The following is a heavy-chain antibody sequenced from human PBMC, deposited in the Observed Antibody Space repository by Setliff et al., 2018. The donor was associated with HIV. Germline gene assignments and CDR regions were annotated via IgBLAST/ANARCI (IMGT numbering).Heavy chain of an antibody. Sequence: SETLSLTCTVSGASISNNTYSWAWIRQSPGKGLEWIGSLYSSGRTYYNSSLKSRVTISVDTSMNQFSLRLDSLTAADTAMYYCAGSYGSSWFAPSDYWGQGTLVTVSS. CDR3: AGSYGSSWFAPSDY. CDR2: LYSSGRT. CDR1: GASISNNTYS. V-gene: IGHV4-39*01. D-gene: IGHD6-13*01. J-gene: IGHJ4*02.